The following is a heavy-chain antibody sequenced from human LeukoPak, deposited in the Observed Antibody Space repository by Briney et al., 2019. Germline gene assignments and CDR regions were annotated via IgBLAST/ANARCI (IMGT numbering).Heavy chain of an antibody. CDR1: GFTFSSYW. CDR2: IASDGSST. Sequence: GGSLRLSRAASGFTFSSYWMNWVRHAPGKGLVWVSRIASDGSSTTYADSVKGRFSISRDNAKNTLYLQMNSLRVEDTAVYYCARGRPHGNDYWGQGTLVTVSS. J-gene: IGHJ4*02. D-gene: IGHD4-23*01. CDR3: ARGRPHGNDY. V-gene: IGHV3-74*01.